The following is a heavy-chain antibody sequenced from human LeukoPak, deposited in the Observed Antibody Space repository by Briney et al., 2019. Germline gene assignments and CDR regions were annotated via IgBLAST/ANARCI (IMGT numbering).Heavy chain of an antibody. J-gene: IGHJ4*02. D-gene: IGHD4-11*01. V-gene: IGHV3-23*01. Sequence: GGSLRLSCAASGFTFSSYAMSWVRQAPGKGLGWVSAISASGGSTYYADSVKGRFAISRDNSKNTLLLQMNSLRVGDTAIYYCAKRLTVLGPYFDYWGRGTLVTVSS. CDR2: ISASGGST. CDR3: AKRLTVLGPYFDY. CDR1: GFTFSSYA.